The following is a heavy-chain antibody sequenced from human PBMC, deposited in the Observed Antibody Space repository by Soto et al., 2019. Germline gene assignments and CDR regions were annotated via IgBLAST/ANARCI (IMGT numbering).Heavy chain of an antibody. V-gene: IGHV1-3*01. J-gene: IGHJ4*02. CDR1: GYTFTSYA. CDR3: ARSIVVVTALDY. Sequence: ASVKVSCKTSGYTFTSYAMHWVRQAPGQRLEWMGWINAGNGNTKYSQKFQGRVAITRDTSASTAYMELSSLRSEDTAVYYCARSIVVVTALDYWGQGTLVTVSS. D-gene: IGHD2-21*02. CDR2: INAGNGNT.